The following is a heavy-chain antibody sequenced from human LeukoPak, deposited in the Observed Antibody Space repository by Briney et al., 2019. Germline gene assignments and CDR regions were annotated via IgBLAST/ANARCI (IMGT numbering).Heavy chain of an antibody. D-gene: IGHD3-16*01. CDR3: ARGGQGAVDY. J-gene: IGHJ4*02. V-gene: IGHV3-74*01. CDR2: INNDGGVT. Sequence: GGSLRLSCAASGFTFSSHWIHWVRQAPGKGLVWVSFINNDGGVTSYADTVKGRFTISRDNAKNTLSLQLNSLRAEDTAMYYCARGGQGAVDYWGPGTLVTVSS. CDR1: GFTFSSHW.